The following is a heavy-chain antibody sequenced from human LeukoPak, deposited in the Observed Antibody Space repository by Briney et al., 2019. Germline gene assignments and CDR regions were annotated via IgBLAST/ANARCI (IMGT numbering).Heavy chain of an antibody. V-gene: IGHV3-21*01. Sequence: GGTLRLSCAASGFTFSSYSMNWVRQAPGKGLEWVSSISSSSSYIYYADSVKGRFTNSRDNAKNSLYLQMNSLRAEDTAVYYCAGQYDSSGYYPNWFDPWGQGTLVTVSS. D-gene: IGHD3-22*01. CDR3: AGQYDSSGYYPNWFDP. CDR2: ISSSSSYI. CDR1: GFTFSSYS. J-gene: IGHJ5*02.